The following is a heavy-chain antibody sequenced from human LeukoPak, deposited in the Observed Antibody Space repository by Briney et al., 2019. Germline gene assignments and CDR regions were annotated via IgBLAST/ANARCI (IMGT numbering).Heavy chain of an antibody. V-gene: IGHV3-7*01. CDR3: ARIGYSSSSFDY. J-gene: IGHJ4*02. D-gene: IGHD6-6*01. CDR1: GFTFSNYW. Sequence: GGSLRLSCTASGFTFSNYWMSWVRQAPGKGLEWVANINQDGSVKYYVDSMKGRFTISRDNAKNSVYLQMSSPGVDDTAVYLCARIGYSSSSFDYWGQGTLATVSS. CDR2: INQDGSVK.